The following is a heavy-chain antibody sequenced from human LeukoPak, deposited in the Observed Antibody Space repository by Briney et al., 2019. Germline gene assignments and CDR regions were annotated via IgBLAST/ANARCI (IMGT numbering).Heavy chain of an antibody. CDR2: IYHSGST. J-gene: IGHJ5*02. CDR1: GGSISSGGYS. CDR3: ARGRSRELELDP. V-gene: IGHV4-30-2*01. Sequence: SETLSLTCTVSGGSISSGGYSWSWIRQPPGKGLEWIGYIYHSGSTYYNPSLKSRVTISVDRSKNQFSLKLSSVTAADTAVYYCARGRSRELELDPWGEGTLVTVSS. D-gene: IGHD2-2*01.